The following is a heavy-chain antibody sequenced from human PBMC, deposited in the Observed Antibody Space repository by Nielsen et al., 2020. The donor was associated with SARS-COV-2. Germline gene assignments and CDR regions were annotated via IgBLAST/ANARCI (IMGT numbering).Heavy chain of an antibody. D-gene: IGHD5-24*01. CDR2: TNTDGSST. J-gene: IGHJ5*02. CDR3: ARSEGPYKYFDP. Sequence: GGSLRLSCAASGFTVSSNYMSWVRQAPGKGLVWVSRTNTDGSSTNYADSVKGRFTISRDNAKNTLYLQMNSLRAEDTAVYYCARSEGPYKYFDPWGQGTLVTVSS. CDR1: GFTVSSNY. V-gene: IGHV3-74*01.